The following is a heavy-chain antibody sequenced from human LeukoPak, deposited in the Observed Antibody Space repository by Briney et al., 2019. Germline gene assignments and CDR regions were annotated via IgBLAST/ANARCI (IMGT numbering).Heavy chain of an antibody. Sequence: PSETLSLTCTVSGGSISSYYWSWIRQPAGKGLEWIGRIYTSGSTNYNPSLKSRVTMSVDTSKNQFSLKLSSVTAADTAVYYCARCIAARPDYYMDVWGKGTTVTVSS. CDR3: ARCIAARPDYYMDV. J-gene: IGHJ6*03. CDR1: GGSISSYY. D-gene: IGHD6-6*01. CDR2: IYTSGST. V-gene: IGHV4-4*07.